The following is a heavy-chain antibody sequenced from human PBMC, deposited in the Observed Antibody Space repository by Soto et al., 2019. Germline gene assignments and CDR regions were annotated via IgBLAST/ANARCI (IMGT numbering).Heavy chain of an antibody. J-gene: IGHJ5*02. CDR1: GGSFSGYY. Sequence: QVQLQQWGAGLLKPSETLSLTCAVYGGSFSGYYWSWIRQPPGKGLECIGESNHSGSTNYNPSLKSRVTIAVDTSKTQFSLKLSSVTAADTAVYYCARAAPTNIVVVVAAINWFDPWGQGTLVTVSS. D-gene: IGHD2-15*01. CDR2: SNHSGST. V-gene: IGHV4-34*01. CDR3: ARAAPTNIVVVVAAINWFDP.